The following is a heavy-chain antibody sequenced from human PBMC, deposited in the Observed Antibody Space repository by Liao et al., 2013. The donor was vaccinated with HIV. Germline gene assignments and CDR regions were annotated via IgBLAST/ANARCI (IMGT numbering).Heavy chain of an antibody. CDR1: GGSISSYY. CDR2: IYTSGST. J-gene: IGHJ4*02. Sequence: QVQLQQWGAGLLKPSETLPLTCTVSGGSISSYYWSWIRQPAGKGLEWIGRIYTSGSTNYNPSLKSRVTISVDTSKNQFSLKLSSVTAADTAVYYCAREGLGSSGYYYWDYWGQGTLVTVSS. CDR3: AREGLGSSGYYYWDY. V-gene: IGHV4-59*10. D-gene: IGHD3-22*01.